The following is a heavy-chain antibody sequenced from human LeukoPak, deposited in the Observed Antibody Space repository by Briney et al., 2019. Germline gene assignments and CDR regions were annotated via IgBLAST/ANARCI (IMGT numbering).Heavy chain of an antibody. V-gene: IGHV1-2*02. J-gene: IGHJ4*02. Sequence: ASVKVSCKASGYPFSAYYMHWVRQAPGQGFEWMGWINSNLGDTSYAQKFQGRVTMTRDTSISTAYMELSSLRSEDTAIYYCATELRSGYFDYWGQGTLVTVSS. CDR1: GYPFSAYY. CDR2: INSNLGDT. D-gene: IGHD3-22*01. CDR3: ATELRSGYFDY.